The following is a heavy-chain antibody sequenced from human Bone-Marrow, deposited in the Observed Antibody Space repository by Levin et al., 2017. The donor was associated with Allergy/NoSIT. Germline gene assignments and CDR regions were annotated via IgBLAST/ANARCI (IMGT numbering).Heavy chain of an antibody. D-gene: IGHD2/OR15-2a*01. J-gene: IGHJ3*02. Sequence: ASVKVSCKASGGNFRSYALSWVRQAPGQGLQWIGGIIPIFSTGHYAQTFQGRVTITADESTTTAYLELSSLRPEDTAVYFCARSLFPTYNAFQIWGQGTVLTVSS. CDR1: GGNFRSYA. CDR2: IIPIFSTG. CDR3: ARSLFPTYNAFQI. V-gene: IGHV1-69*13.